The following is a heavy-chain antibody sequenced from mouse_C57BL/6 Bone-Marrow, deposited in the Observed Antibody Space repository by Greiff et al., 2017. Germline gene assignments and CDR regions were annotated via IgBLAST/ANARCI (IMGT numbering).Heavy chain of an antibody. J-gene: IGHJ4*01. CDR3: AKYYGKGYYAMDY. CDR1: GFSLTSYG. V-gene: IGHV2-4*01. Sequence: VQLKESGPGLVQPSQSLSITCTVSGFSLTSYGVHWVRQPPGKGLEWLGVIWSGGSTDYNAAFISRLSISKDNSKSQVFFKMNSLQADDTAIYYCAKYYGKGYYAMDYWGQGTSVTVSS. D-gene: IGHD2-1*01. CDR2: IWSGGST.